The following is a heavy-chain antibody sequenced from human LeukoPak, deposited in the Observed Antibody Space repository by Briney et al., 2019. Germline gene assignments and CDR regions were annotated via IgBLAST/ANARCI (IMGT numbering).Heavy chain of an antibody. Sequence: GGSLRLSCAASGFRFSSYWMSWVRQAPGQGLEWVASIKQDGNEKYYVDSVKGRFTISKDNAKNSQYLQLNSLRAEDTALYYCARESHSTYDYWGQGILVTVSS. CDR1: GFRFSSYW. J-gene: IGHJ4*02. V-gene: IGHV3-7*01. CDR3: ARESHSTYDY. CDR2: IKQDGNEK. D-gene: IGHD6-13*01.